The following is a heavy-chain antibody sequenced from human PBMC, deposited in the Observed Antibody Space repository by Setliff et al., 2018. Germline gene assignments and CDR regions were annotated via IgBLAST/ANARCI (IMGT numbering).Heavy chain of an antibody. D-gene: IGHD3-22*01. CDR2: ISGSGGST. CDR1: GFTFSSYA. V-gene: IGHV3-23*01. Sequence: LRLSCAASGFTFSSYAMSWVRQAPGKGLEWVSAISGSGGSTYYADSVKGRFTISRDNSKNTLYLQMNSLRAEDTAVYYCAKDVPYYYDSSGYYNGFDYWGQGTLVTVSS. J-gene: IGHJ4*02. CDR3: AKDVPYYYDSSGYYNGFDY.